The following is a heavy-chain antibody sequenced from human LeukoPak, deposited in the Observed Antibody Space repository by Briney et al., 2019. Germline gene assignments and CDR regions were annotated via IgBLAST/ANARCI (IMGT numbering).Heavy chain of an antibody. J-gene: IGHJ4*02. Sequence: SETLSLTCTVSGGSISSYYWSWVRQPPGKGLEWIGYIYTSGSTNYNPSLKSRVTISVDTSKNRFSLKLSSVTAADTAVYYCARLAVAGTRYYFDYWGQGTLVTVSS. V-gene: IGHV4-4*09. CDR2: IYTSGST. CDR3: ARLAVAGTRYYFDY. D-gene: IGHD6-19*01. CDR1: GGSISSYY.